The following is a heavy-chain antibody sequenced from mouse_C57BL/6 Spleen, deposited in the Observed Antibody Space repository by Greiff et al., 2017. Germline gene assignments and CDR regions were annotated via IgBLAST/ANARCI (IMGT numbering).Heavy chain of an antibody. CDR3: SRSGGWLLREFAY. CDR2: IDPVTGGT. D-gene: IGHD2-3*01. Sequence: QVQLQQSGAELVRPGASVTLSCKASGYTFTDYEMHWVKQRPVHGLEWIGAIDPVTGGTAYNQKFKGKATLTADKSSSTAYMGLRSLTSEDSAVYYCSRSGGWLLREFAYWGQGTLVTVSA. J-gene: IGHJ3*01. CDR1: GYTFTDYE. V-gene: IGHV1-15*01.